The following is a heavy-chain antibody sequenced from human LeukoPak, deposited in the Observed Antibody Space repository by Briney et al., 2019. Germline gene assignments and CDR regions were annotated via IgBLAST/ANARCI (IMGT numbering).Heavy chain of an antibody. CDR3: ARQCSVLRFLEWLPSGDFDY. J-gene: IGHJ4*02. Sequence: SETLSLTCTVSGGSISSSSYYWGWIRQPPGKGLEWIGSIYYSGSTYYNPSLKSRVTISVDTSKNQFSLKLSSVTAADTAVYYCARQCSVLRFLEWLPSGDFDYWGQGTLVTVSS. D-gene: IGHD3-3*01. V-gene: IGHV4-39*01. CDR2: IYYSGST. CDR1: GGSISSSSYY.